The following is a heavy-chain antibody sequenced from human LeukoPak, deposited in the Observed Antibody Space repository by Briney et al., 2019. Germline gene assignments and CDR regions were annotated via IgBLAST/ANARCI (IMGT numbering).Heavy chain of an antibody. J-gene: IGHJ6*03. V-gene: IGHV4-39*07. CDR3: ARTYYYYYYMDV. CDR1: GGSISSSSYY. CDR2: IYYSGST. Sequence: SETLFLTCTVSGGSISSSSYYWGWIRQPPGKGLEWIGTIYYSGSTYYNPSLKSRVTISVDTSKNLFSLKLSSVTAADTAIYYCARTYYYYYYMDVWGNGTTVTVSS.